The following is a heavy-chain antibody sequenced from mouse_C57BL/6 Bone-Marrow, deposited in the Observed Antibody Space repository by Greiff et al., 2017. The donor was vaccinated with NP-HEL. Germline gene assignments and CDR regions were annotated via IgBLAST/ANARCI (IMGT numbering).Heavy chain of an antibody. CDR1: GYTFTDYH. CDR2: INPNNGGT. J-gene: IGHJ3*01. Sequence: EVKLQESGPELVKPGASVKMSCKASGYTFTDYHMHWVKQSHGKSLEWIGYINPNNGGTSYNQKFKGKATLTVNKSSSTAYMELRSLTSEDSAVYYCARGLYYYGSSPFAYWGQGTLVTVSA. CDR3: ARGLYYYGSSPFAY. D-gene: IGHD1-1*01. V-gene: IGHV1-22*01.